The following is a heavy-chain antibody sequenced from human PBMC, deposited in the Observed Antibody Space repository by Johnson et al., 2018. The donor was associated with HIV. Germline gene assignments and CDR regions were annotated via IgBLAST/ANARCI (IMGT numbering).Heavy chain of an antibody. J-gene: IGHJ3*02. CDR3: ARGGHCGGDCAGAKQALDI. D-gene: IGHD2-21*01. V-gene: IGHV3-30*04. Sequence: QVQLVESGGGVVQPGRSLRLSCVASGFTFSDYAVHWVRQAPGKGLEWVAVISYDAKNKYYADSVKGRFTISRDNAKNSLYLQMNSLRVEDTAVYYCARGGHCGGDCAGAKQALDIWGQGTRVTVSS. CDR2: ISYDAKNK. CDR1: GFTFSDYA.